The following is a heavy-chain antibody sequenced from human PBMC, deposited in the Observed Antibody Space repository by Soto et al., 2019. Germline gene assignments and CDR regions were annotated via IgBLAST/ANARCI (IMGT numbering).Heavy chain of an antibody. CDR3: AREFYTIFGVVTSTPPSGMDV. V-gene: IGHV4-30-4*01. D-gene: IGHD3-3*01. CDR2: IYYSGST. J-gene: IGHJ6*02. CDR1: GGSISSGDYY. Sequence: PSETLSLTCTVSGGSISSGDYYWSWIRQPPGKGLEWIGYIYYSGSTYYNPSLKSRVTISVDTSKNQFSLKLSSVTAADTAVYYCAREFYTIFGVVTSTPPSGMDVWGQGTTVTVSS.